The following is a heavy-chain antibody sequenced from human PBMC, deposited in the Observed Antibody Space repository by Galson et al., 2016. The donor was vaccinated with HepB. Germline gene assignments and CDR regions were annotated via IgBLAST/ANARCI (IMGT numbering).Heavy chain of an antibody. CDR2: ISGVSDRT. V-gene: IGHV3-23*01. J-gene: IGHJ4*01. CDR1: GFTFSAFP. CDR3: AKESPYSNVRQYYLEN. Sequence: SLRLSCAASGFTFSAFPMTWVRQTPGKGPEWVSAISGVSDRTYYAGSMKDRFIISRDDSRNMLFLQLNSLRAEDTAIYYCAKESPYSNVRQYYLENWGLGTLVTVSS. D-gene: IGHD4-11*01.